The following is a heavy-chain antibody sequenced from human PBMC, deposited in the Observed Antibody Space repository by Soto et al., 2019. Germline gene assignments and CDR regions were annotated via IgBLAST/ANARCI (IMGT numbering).Heavy chain of an antibody. D-gene: IGHD5-12*01. CDR3: ARAPARSWLRGYFDS. Sequence: QVQLVESGGGVVQPGRSLRLSCAASRFTFSSYGMHWVRQAPGKGLEWVAVISYDGSNKYYADSVKGRFTISRDNSKNTLYLQMNSLRAEDTAVYYCARAPARSWLRGYFDSWGQGTLVTVSS. J-gene: IGHJ4*02. CDR2: ISYDGSNK. V-gene: IGHV3-30*03. CDR1: RFTFSSYG.